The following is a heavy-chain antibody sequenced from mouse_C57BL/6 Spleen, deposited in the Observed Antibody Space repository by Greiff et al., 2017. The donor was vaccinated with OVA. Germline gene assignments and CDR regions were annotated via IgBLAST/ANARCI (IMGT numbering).Heavy chain of an antibody. D-gene: IGHD2-5*01. Sequence: DVQLVESGPGLVKPSQSLSLTCSVTGYSITSGYYWNWIRQFPGNKLEWMGYISYDGSNNYNPSLKNRISITRVTSKNQFFLKLNSVTTEDTATYYCASGGYSNPDYWGQGTTLTVSS. CDR1: GYSITSGYY. CDR2: ISYDGSN. J-gene: IGHJ2*01. V-gene: IGHV3-6*01. CDR3: ASGGYSNPDY.